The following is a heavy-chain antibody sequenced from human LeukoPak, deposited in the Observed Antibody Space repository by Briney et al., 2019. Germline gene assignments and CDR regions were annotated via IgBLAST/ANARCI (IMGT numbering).Heavy chain of an antibody. CDR3: ARAHRGYGSGSYQNQPGWFDP. CDR2: INPNGCST. V-gene: IGHV1-46*01. D-gene: IGHD3-10*01. CDR1: RYTFTRYY. J-gene: IGHJ5*02. Sequence: ASVKVSCKASRYTFTRYYMHWVRPAPGQGLEWMGIINPNGCSTSYAQKFQGRVTMTRDTSTSTVYMELSSLRSEDTAVYYCARAHRGYGSGSYQNQPGWFDPWGQGTLVTVSS.